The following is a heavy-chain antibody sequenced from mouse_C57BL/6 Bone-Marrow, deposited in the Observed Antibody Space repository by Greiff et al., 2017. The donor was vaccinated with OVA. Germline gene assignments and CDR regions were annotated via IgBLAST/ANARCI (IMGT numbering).Heavy chain of an antibody. D-gene: IGHD2-5*01. CDR3: ARKGAYCSNYEGLFAY. CDR1: GFSLTSYG. CDR2: IWSGGST. J-gene: IGHJ3*01. V-gene: IGHV2-2*01. Sequence: VQLQQSGPGLVQPSQSLSITCTVSGFSLTSYGVHWVRQSPGKGLEWLGVIWSGGSTDYNAAFISRLSIIKDNSKSQVFFKRNSRQADDTAIYYCARKGAYCSNYEGLFAYWGQGTLVTVSA.